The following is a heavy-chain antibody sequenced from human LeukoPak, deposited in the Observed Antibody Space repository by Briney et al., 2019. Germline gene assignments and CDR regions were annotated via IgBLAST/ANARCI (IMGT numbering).Heavy chain of an antibody. CDR2: ISGSGGST. V-gene: IGHV3-23*01. CDR1: GFTFSSYA. CDR3: ARGATGPDDFWSGYYPRNYYYGMDV. Sequence: GGSLRLSCAASGFTFSSYAMSWVRQAPGKGLEWVSAISGSGGSTYYADSLKGRFTISRDNSKNTLYLQMNSLRAEDTAVYYCARGATGPDDFWSGYYPRNYYYGMDVWGQGTTVTVSS. D-gene: IGHD3-3*01. J-gene: IGHJ6*02.